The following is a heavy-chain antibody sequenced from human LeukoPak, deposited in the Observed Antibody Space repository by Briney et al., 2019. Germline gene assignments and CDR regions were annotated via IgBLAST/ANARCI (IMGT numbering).Heavy chain of an antibody. CDR3: ARNPSIRGSYYVAYYYYYMDV. D-gene: IGHD1-26*01. V-gene: IGHV3-21*04. CDR2: ISSSSSYI. J-gene: IGHJ6*03. Sequence: GGSLRLSCAASGFTFSSYSMNWVRQAPGKGLEWVSSISSSSSYIYYADSVKGRFTISRDNAKNSLYLQMNSLRSDDTAVYYCARNPSIRGSYYVAYYYYYMDVWGKGTTVTVSS. CDR1: GFTFSSYS.